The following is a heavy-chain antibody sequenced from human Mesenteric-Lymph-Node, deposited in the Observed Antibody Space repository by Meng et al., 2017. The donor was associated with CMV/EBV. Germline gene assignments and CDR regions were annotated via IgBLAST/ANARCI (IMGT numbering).Heavy chain of an antibody. V-gene: IGHV3-23*01. CDR1: GFTFSRYA. D-gene: IGHD3-22*01. CDR3: ARRRLSKGPGSMIDLDF. J-gene: IGHJ4*02. CDR2: ISGTAGVT. Sequence: GESLKISCAASGFTFSRYAMSWVRQPPGKGLEWVSFISGTAGVTQFIDSVKGRFTISRDNSKNTLYLQINSLRPEDTAIYYCARRRLSKGPGSMIDLDFWGQGTLVTVSS.